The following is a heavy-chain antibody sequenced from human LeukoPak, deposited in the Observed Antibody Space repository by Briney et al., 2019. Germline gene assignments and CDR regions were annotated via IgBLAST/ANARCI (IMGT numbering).Heavy chain of an antibody. Sequence: PSETLSLTCTVSTVSITIYYWAWIRQPAGKGLEWIGRMYISGSTNYNPSLKSRVSISIDKTNKQFSLKLRSVTAADTAVYYCASDYLMGAPLDSWGQGTLVTVSS. CDR3: ASDYLMGAPLDS. CDR2: MYISGST. V-gene: IGHV4-4*07. CDR1: TVSITIYY. D-gene: IGHD1-26*01. J-gene: IGHJ4*02.